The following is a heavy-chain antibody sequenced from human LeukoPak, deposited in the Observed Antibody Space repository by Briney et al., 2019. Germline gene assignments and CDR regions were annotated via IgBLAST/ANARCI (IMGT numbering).Heavy chain of an antibody. Sequence: GGSLRLSCAASGFTFSDYHMSRIRQVPGKGLEWVSYISSSGGTISYADSVKGRFTISRDNAKNSLYLQMNSLRAEDTAVYYCARDSASIYCSSTSCYFDYWGQGTLVTVSS. V-gene: IGHV3-11*04. D-gene: IGHD2-2*01. CDR3: ARDSASIYCSSTSCYFDY. CDR2: ISSSGGTI. J-gene: IGHJ4*02. CDR1: GFTFSDYH.